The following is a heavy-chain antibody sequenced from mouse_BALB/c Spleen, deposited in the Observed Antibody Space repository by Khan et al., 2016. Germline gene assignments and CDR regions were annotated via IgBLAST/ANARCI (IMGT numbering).Heavy chain of an antibody. CDR1: VFSLTSYG. D-gene: IGHD4-1*01. Sequence: VQLQESGPGLVAPSQSLSITCTVSVFSLTSYGVHWVRQPPGKGLEWLGVIWAGGSTNYNSALMSRLSISKDNSKSQVFLKMNSLQTDDTAMYYCARGRWVLYAMDYWGQGTSVTVSS. CDR2: IWAGGST. J-gene: IGHJ4*01. V-gene: IGHV2-9*02. CDR3: ARGRWVLYAMDY.